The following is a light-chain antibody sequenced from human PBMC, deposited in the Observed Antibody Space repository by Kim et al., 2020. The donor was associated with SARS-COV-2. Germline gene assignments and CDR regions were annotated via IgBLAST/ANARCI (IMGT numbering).Light chain of an antibody. CDR3: QQSFSTPYT. J-gene: IGKJ2*01. Sequence: DIEMTQSPSSLSASVGDRVTITCRASQSISKNVNWYQQRPWKAPNLLIYFTSTLQTGVPSRFSGSGSATDFTLTISSLQPEDVGTYHCQQSFSTPYTFGQGTKLEI. CDR2: FTS. V-gene: IGKV1-39*01. CDR1: QSISKN.